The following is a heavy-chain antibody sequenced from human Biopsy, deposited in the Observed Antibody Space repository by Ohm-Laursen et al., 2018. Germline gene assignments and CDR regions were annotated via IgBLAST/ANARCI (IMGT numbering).Heavy chain of an antibody. V-gene: IGHV3-23*01. D-gene: IGHD3-3*01. J-gene: IGHJ5*02. CDR2: INGGGGST. CDR3: ARDLYDFCGGCPFDP. Sequence: SLRLSCAASGFTFSGHAMSWARQAPGKGLECVSIINGGGGSTWYSDPVKGRFTISRDNSKNTLYLQMNSLRAEDTAMYYCARDLYDFCGGCPFDPWGQGTLVTVSP. CDR1: GFTFSGHA.